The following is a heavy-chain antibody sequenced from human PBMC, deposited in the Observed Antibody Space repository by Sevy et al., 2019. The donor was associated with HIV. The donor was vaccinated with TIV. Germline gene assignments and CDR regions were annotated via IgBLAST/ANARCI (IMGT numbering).Heavy chain of an antibody. D-gene: IGHD2-2*01. J-gene: IGHJ6*02. V-gene: IGHV3-7*01. CDR1: GFTFSKYW. Sequence: GGSLRRSCAASGFTFSKYWMSWVRQAPGKGLEWVANIRRDGSEKYYMASVKGRFTISRDNAKNSLYLQINSLRAEDMAMYYCARDCSSTSCLWGLDVWGQGTTVTVSS. CDR2: IRRDGSEK. CDR3: ARDCSSTSCLWGLDV.